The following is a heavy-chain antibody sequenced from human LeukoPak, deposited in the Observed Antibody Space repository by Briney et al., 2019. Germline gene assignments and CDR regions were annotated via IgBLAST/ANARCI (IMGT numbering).Heavy chain of an antibody. D-gene: IGHD4-17*01. CDR3: ATKYGDRLPPEV. Sequence: PGGSLRLSCAASGFTVSNNYMTWVRQAPGKGLEWVSVLFGGGSTFYADSVKGRFTISRDNSKNTVYLQMNGLRAEDTAVYYCATKYGDRLPPEVWGQGTMVTVSS. J-gene: IGHJ3*01. V-gene: IGHV3-66*01. CDR2: LFGGGST. CDR1: GFTVSNNY.